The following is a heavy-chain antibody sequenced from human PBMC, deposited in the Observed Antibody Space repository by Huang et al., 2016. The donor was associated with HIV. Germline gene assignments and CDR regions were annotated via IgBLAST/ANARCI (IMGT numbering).Heavy chain of an antibody. CDR3: ARGRTRSSLYDSYYGLDV. D-gene: IGHD6-6*01. V-gene: IGHV1-69*01. CDR2: IIPIFGTA. J-gene: IGHJ6*02. CDR1: GGTFSTYA. Sequence: VQLVQSGAEVKKPGSSVKVSCKASGGTFSTYAISWVRQAPGQGLEWMGGIIPIFGTANYAQKFQGTVTITADEFTSTAYMELSSLRSEDTALYYCARGRTRSSLYDSYYGLDVWGQGTTVTVSS.